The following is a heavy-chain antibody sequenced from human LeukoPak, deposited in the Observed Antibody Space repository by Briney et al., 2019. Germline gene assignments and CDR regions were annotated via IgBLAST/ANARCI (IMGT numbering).Heavy chain of an antibody. D-gene: IGHD2-15*01. J-gene: IGHJ6*03. CDR1: GGSISSGSYY. V-gene: IGHV4-61*02. CDR2: IYTSGST. CDR3: ARSVEGYCSGGSCYSYYYYMDV. Sequence: SQTLSLTCTVSGGSISSGSYYWSWIRQPAWKGLEWIGRIYTSGSTNYNPSLKSRVTISVDTSKNQFSLKLSSVTAADTAVYYCARSVEGYCSGGSCYSYYYYMDVWGKGTTVTVSS.